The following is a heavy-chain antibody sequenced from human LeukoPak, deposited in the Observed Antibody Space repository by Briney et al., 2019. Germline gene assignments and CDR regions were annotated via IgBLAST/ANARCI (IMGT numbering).Heavy chain of an antibody. V-gene: IGHV5-51*01. CDR3: ARRDYYDSNLYFDY. J-gene: IGHJ4*02. Sequence: GESLKISCKGSVYTLTNYCICWVRQMPGKGLEWMGIIYPGDSDTRYSPSFQGQVAISADKSISTAYLQWSSLKASDTAMYYCARRDYYDSNLYFDYWGQGTLVTVSS. CDR2: IYPGDSDT. CDR1: VYTLTNYC. D-gene: IGHD3-22*01.